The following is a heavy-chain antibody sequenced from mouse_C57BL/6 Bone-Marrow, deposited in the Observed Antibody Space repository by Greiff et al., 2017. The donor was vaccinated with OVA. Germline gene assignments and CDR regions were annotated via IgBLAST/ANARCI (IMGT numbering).Heavy chain of an antibody. D-gene: IGHD2-5*01. Sequence: QVQLQQPGAELVMPGASVKLSCKASGYTFTSYWMHWVKQRPGQGLAWIGEIDPSDSYTNYNQKFKGKSTLTVDKSSSTAYMQLSSLTSEDSAVNYCARDINYRYYYAMDYWGQGTSVTVSS. V-gene: IGHV1-69*01. CDR1: GYTFTSYW. J-gene: IGHJ4*01. CDR2: IDPSDSYT. CDR3: ARDINYRYYYAMDY.